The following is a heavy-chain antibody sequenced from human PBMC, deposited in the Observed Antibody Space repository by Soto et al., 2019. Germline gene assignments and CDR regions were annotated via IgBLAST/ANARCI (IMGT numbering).Heavy chain of an antibody. J-gene: IGHJ4*02. D-gene: IGHD4-4*01. CDR1: GGSVSRDSNF. CDR2: IYYSGPT. CDR3: ARGYSHYAH. Sequence: SETLSLTCTVSGGSVSRDSNFWSWIRQPPGKGLEWIGYIYYSGPTRYNPSLESRVTISIDSSKNQVSLNLTSVTAADTAVYYCARGYSHYAHWGRGTLVTVSS. V-gene: IGHV4-61*01.